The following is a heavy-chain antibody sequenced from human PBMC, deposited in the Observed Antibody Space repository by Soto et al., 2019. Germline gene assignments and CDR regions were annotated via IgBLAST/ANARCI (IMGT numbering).Heavy chain of an antibody. V-gene: IGHV4-30-4*01. Sequence: QVQLQESGPGLVEPSQTLSLTCAVSGGSVSSGGYFWSWIRQPPGKGLEWIGHIYNSGSTYSNPSLWGRVTMSVDTSKNQFSLKLNSVTAADTAVYYCARGPDVDKVYYWGQGTLVTVSS. D-gene: IGHD2-21*01. J-gene: IGHJ4*02. CDR3: ARGPDVDKVYY. CDR2: IYNSGST. CDR1: GGSVSSGGYF.